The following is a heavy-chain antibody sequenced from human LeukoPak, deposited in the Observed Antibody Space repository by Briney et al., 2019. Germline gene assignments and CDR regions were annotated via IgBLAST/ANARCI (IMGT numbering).Heavy chain of an antibody. D-gene: IGHD2-15*01. V-gene: IGHV4-59*12. J-gene: IGHJ4*02. Sequence: SQTLSLTCTVSGDSTSNYYWSWIRQSAGKGLEWIGYIYYSGSTNYNPSLKSRVTISVDTSKNQFSLKLRSVTAADTAVYYCAREACSGGSCYSANFDYWGQGTLVTVSS. CDR2: IYYSGST. CDR1: GDSTSNYY. CDR3: AREACSGGSCYSANFDY.